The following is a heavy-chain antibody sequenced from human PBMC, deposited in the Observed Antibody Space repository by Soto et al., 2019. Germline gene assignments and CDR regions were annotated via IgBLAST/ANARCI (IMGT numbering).Heavy chain of an antibody. Sequence: QVQLQESGPGLVKPSQTLSLICTVSGGSINSGGYYWNWIRQHPGKGLEWIGYIFYSGSTYYNPFLRSRVTISADSSENKFPLTVSSVTAADTAVYFCARGYRQAGDSSSWVFDYWGQGTLVNVSS. CDR3: ARGYRQAGDSSSWVFDY. CDR1: GGSINSGGYY. D-gene: IGHD6-13*01. CDR2: IFYSGST. J-gene: IGHJ4*02. V-gene: IGHV4-31*03.